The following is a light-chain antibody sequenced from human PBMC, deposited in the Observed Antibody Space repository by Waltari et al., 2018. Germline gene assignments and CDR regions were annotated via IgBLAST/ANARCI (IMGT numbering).Light chain of an antibody. CDR3: AVWDDNLNAVV. J-gene: IGLJ2*01. CDR2: YDD. V-gene: IGLV1-36*01. CDR1: NSNIGNNV. Sequence: QSVLTQPPSVSEAPRQRVTIACSGSNSNIGNNVVNWYQQVPGEAPKLLIYYDDMLPSGVSDRFSGSRSGTSASLAISGLQSEDEADYYCAVWDDNLNAVVFGGGTKVTVL.